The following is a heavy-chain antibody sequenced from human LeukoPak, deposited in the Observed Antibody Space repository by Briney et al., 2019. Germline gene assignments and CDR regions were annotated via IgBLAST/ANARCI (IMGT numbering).Heavy chain of an antibody. CDR3: AKDLMGNDSEAFDI. D-gene: IGHD3-16*01. CDR1: GFTFSSYS. J-gene: IGHJ3*02. CDR2: ISDSGGYA. Sequence: GGSLRLSCAASGFTFSSYSMNWVRQAPGKGLEWVSTISDSGGYAYYADSVKGRFTLSRDNSKNTLCLQMSSLRADDTAVYYCAKDLMGNDSEAFDIWGQGTLVTVSS. V-gene: IGHV3-23*01.